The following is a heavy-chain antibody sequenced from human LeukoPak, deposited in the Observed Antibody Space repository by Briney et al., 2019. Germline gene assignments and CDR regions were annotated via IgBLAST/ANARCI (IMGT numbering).Heavy chain of an antibody. V-gene: IGHV3-23*01. CDR2: VIDSGNSI. D-gene: IGHD1-26*01. J-gene: IGHJ4*02. Sequence: GGSLRLSCAASGFTFSSCAMSWVRQAPGKGLEWVSTVIDSGNSIYYADSAEGRFTISRDNSKNTLYLQMNSLRAGDTAVYYCAKDPIFSGSYGVFDYWGLGTLVTVSS. CDR1: GFTFSSCA. CDR3: AKDPIFSGSYGVFDY.